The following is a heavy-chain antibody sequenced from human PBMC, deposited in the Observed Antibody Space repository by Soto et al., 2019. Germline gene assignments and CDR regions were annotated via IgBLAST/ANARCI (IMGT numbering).Heavy chain of an antibody. CDR3: ARLAIFGVDLTWFDP. CDR2: ISAYNGNT. D-gene: IGHD3-3*01. Sequence: QVQLVQSGAEVKKPGASVKVSCKASGYTFTSYGISWVRQAPGQGLEWMGWISAYNGNTNYAQKLQGRVTMTTDTSTSPAYMELRSLRSDDTAVYYCARLAIFGVDLTWFDPWGQGTLVTVSS. CDR1: GYTFTSYG. V-gene: IGHV1-18*01. J-gene: IGHJ5*02.